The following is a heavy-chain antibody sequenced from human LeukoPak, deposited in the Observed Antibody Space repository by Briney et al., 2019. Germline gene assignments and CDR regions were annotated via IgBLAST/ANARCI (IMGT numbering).Heavy chain of an antibody. CDR2: ISTSGSYI. J-gene: IGHJ6*02. CDR1: GFTFSTYS. V-gene: IGHV3-21*01. Sequence: GGSLRLSCAASGFTFSTYSMNWVRQAPGKGLECVSYISTSGSYIYHADSVKGRFTISRDNAKNSLYLQMNSLRAEDTAAYYCARDNYYSVMDVWGQGTTVTVSS. CDR3: ARDNYYSVMDV.